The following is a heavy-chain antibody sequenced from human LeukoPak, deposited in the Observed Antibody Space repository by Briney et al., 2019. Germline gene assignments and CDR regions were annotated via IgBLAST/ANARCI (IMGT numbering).Heavy chain of an antibody. V-gene: IGHV4-61*02. Sequence: SQTLSLTCTVSGGSISSGSYYWSWIRQPAGKGLEWIGRIYTSGSTNYNPSLKSRVTISVDTSKNQFSLKLSSVTAADTAVYYCARDQFFFRAGVVNFRARFDPWGQGTLVTVSS. CDR2: IYTSGST. CDR1: GGSISSGSYY. CDR3: ARDQFFFRAGVVNFRARFDP. D-gene: IGHD3-3*01. J-gene: IGHJ5*02.